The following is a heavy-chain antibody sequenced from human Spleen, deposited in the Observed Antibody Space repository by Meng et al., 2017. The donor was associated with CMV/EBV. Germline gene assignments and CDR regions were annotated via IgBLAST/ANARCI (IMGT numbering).Heavy chain of an antibody. D-gene: IGHD2-21*01. CDR3: SRDYCGGDCYSLGH. CDR2: SYYRGNT. V-gene: IGHV4-59*01. Sequence: SETLSLTCTVSGVSISSYYWTWIRQPPGKGLEWIGYSYYRGNTNYNPSLKSRVTMSVDTSRNQFSLTLSSVTAADTAVYYCSRDYCGGDCYSLGHWGKGERVKVSS. J-gene: IGHJ4*02. CDR1: GVSISSYY.